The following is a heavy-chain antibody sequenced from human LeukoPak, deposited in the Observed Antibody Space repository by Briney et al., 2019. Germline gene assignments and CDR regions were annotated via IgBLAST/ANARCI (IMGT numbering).Heavy chain of an antibody. V-gene: IGHV1-69*04. Sequence: SVKVSCKASGSTFSSYAISWVRQAPGQGLEWMGRIIPILGIANYAQKFQGRVTITADKSTSTAYMELSSLRSEDTAVYYCARDGSGTRPLDYWGQGTLVTVSS. CDR1: GSTFSSYA. D-gene: IGHD3-10*01. CDR3: ARDGSGTRPLDY. CDR2: IIPILGIA. J-gene: IGHJ4*02.